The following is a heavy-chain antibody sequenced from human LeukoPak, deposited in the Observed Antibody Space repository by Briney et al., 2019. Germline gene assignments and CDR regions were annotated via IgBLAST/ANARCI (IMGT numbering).Heavy chain of an antibody. Sequence: ASVKVSCTASGYTFTSYGISWVRQAPGQGLEWMGWIRAYNGNTNYAQKLQGRVTMTTDTSTSTAYMELRSLRSDDTAVYYCARAGIGYDSSGYYSQDFDYWGQGTLVTVSS. V-gene: IGHV1-18*01. CDR3: ARAGIGYDSSGYYSQDFDY. CDR1: GYTFTSYG. J-gene: IGHJ4*02. D-gene: IGHD3-22*01. CDR2: IRAYNGNT.